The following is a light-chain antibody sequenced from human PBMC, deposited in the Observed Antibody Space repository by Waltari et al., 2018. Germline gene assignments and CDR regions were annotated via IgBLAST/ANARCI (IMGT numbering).Light chain of an antibody. CDR3: ALYMGSGIGV. V-gene: IGLV8-61*01. J-gene: IGLJ3*02. CDR2: KAN. Sequence: QTVVTQEPSLSVSHGGTVTLTCASSSGSLSTTSYTTGYQQTPGQAPRTLVYKANARAAGVPDRFSGSILGNTAALTITGTQADDESDYYCALYMGSGIGVFGGGTRLTVL. CDR1: SGSLSTTSY.